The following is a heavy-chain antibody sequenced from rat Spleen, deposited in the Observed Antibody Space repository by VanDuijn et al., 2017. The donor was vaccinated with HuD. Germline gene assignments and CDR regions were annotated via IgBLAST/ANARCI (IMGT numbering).Heavy chain of an antibody. CDR1: GFIFSDYY. J-gene: IGHJ2*01. Sequence: EVQLVESDGGLVQPGRSLKLSCAASGFIFSDYYMAWVRQAPKKGLEWVASISYEGSSTYYGDSVKGRFTISRDNAKNTLYLQMNSLRSEDTATYYCTRGEEAIGGYWGQGVMVTVSS. D-gene: IGHD1-11*01. CDR3: TRGEEAIGGY. V-gene: IGHV5-22*01. CDR2: ISYEGSST.